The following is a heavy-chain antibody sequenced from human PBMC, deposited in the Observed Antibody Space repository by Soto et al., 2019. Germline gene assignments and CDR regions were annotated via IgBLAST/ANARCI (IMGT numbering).Heavy chain of an antibody. CDR3: ANGVAARGFAFDI. Sequence: GSLRLSCAASGFTFSSYAMSWVRQAPGKGLEWVSAISGSGGSTYYADSVKGRFTISRDNSKNTLYLQMNSLRAEDTAVYYCANGVAARGFAFDIWGQGTMVTVSS. CDR1: GFTFSSYA. CDR2: ISGSGGST. D-gene: IGHD6-6*01. V-gene: IGHV3-23*01. J-gene: IGHJ3*02.